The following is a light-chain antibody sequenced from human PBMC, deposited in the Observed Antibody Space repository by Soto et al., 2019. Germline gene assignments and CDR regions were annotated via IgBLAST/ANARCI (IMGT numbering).Light chain of an antibody. Sequence: EIMMTQSPATLSVSPGERATLSCRASQSVSSNLAWYQQKPGQAPRLLIYGAFSRATGIPARFSGSGSGTEFPLTISSLQSEDFAIYYCQQYKNWPPLTFGGGTKVEIK. CDR2: GAF. CDR1: QSVSSN. J-gene: IGKJ4*01. V-gene: IGKV3-15*01. CDR3: QQYKNWPPLT.